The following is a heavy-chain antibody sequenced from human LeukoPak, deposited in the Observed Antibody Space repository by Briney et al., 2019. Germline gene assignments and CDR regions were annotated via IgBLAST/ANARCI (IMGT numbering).Heavy chain of an antibody. D-gene: IGHD6-13*01. CDR2: ISGSGGRT. CDR3: AEDLRSSSFTHYFDF. V-gene: IGHV3-23*01. J-gene: IGHJ4*02. CDR1: GFTFSSYA. Sequence: GGSLRLSCAASGFTFSSYAMSWVRQAPGKGLEWVSAISGSGGRTYYADSVKGRFTISRDNSKNTLYLQMNSLRAEDAAVFYCAEDLRSSSFTHYFDFWGQGTLVTVSS.